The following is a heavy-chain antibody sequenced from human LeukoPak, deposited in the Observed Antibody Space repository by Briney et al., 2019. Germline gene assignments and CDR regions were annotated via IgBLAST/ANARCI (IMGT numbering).Heavy chain of an antibody. CDR1: GFTFSNYW. V-gene: IGHV3-74*01. CDR3: VREYSSSSGRAFDI. Sequence: PGGSLRLSCAASGFTFSNYWMHWVRRAPGKGLLWVSRIGTDGTNTNYADSVKGRFTISRDNAKNILYLEMNSLRAEDTAVYYCVREYSSSSGRAFDIWGQGTKVTVSS. J-gene: IGHJ3*02. D-gene: IGHD6-6*01. CDR2: IGTDGTNT.